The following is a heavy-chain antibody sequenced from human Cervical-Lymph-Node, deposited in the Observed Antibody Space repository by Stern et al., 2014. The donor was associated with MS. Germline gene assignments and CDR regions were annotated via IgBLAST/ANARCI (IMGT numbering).Heavy chain of an antibody. CDR3: AHRRSYYDSESYYNAFDY. Sequence: QVTLKESGPTLVKPTQTLTLTCTFSGFSLSTSGVGVGWIRQPPGKALEWLAIISWDDDKRYSPSLKSRLTITKDTSKNQVVLTMTNMDPVDTATYYCAHRRSYYDSESYYNAFDYWGQGTLVTVSS. CDR2: ISWDDDK. D-gene: IGHD3-10*01. CDR1: GFSLSTSGVG. J-gene: IGHJ4*02. V-gene: IGHV2-5*02.